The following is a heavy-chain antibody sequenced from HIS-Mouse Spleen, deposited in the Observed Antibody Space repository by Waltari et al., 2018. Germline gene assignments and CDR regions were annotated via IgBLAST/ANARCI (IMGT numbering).Heavy chain of an antibody. CDR2: ISYDGSNK. J-gene: IGHJ6*02. D-gene: IGHD6-13*01. CDR1: GFTFSSYA. Sequence: QVQLVESGGGVVQPGRTLRLSCAASGFTFSSYAMHWVRQAPGKGLGGVAVISYDGSNKYYADSVKGRFTSSRDNSKNTLDLQMNSLRAEDTAVYYCAREYSSSWYYYYGMDVWGQGTTVTVSS. V-gene: IGHV3-30-3*01. CDR3: AREYSSSWYYYYGMDV.